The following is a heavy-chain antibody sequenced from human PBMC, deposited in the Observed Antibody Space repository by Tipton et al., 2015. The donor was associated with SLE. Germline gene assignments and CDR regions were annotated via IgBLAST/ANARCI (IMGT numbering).Heavy chain of an antibody. CDR1: GYSFTSYW. CDR3: ARTAAAAIITTQSDY. D-gene: IGHD6-13*01. CDR2: IYPGDSYT. V-gene: IGHV5-51*01. Sequence: QLVQSGAEVKKPGESLKISCKTSGYSFTSYWIGGVRQMPGKGLEWMGLIYPGDSYTKYSPSFQGQVTISADKSISTAYLQWSSLKASDTAMYYCARTAAAAIITTQSDYWGQGTLVTVSS. J-gene: IGHJ4*02.